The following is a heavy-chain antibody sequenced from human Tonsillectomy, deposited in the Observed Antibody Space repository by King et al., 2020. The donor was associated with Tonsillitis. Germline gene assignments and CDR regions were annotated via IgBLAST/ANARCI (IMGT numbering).Heavy chain of an antibody. V-gene: IGHV3-23*04. CDR1: GVTFSSYI. J-gene: IGHJ4*02. D-gene: IGHD3-22*01. CDR3: ARVRGDRSGYPIFDS. CDR2: IKGSGVNT. Sequence: VQLVESGGGSVQPGGSLRLSCAASGVTFSSYIMSWVRQAPGKGLEWVSTIKGSGVNTYYADSVKGRFTISRDNSNNTLFLQMNSLRAEDTALYYCARVRGDRSGYPIFDSWGQGTLVTVSS.